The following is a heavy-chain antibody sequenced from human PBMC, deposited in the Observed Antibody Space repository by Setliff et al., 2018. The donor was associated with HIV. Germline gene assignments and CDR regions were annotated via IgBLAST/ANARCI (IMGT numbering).Heavy chain of an antibody. D-gene: IGHD3-22*01. CDR3: ARLTSYYDSSGQPQGALGI. CDR1: GYTFINYG. CDR2: INGYNGNT. V-gene: IGHV1-18*01. J-gene: IGHJ3*02. Sequence: ASVKVSCKASGYTFINYGITWVRQAPGQGLEWMGWINGYNGNTHPAQTVQGRVTMTTDTSTSTAYMELRSLRFDDTAVYYCARLTSYYDSSGQPQGALGIWGQGTMVTVSS.